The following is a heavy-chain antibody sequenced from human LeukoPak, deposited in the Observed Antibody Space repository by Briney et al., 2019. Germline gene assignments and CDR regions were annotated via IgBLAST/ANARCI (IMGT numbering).Heavy chain of an antibody. Sequence: PGGSLRLSCAASGFTFSSYDMIWVRQAPGKGLEWISFFSGSAIDSTQYYADSVKGRFTISRDNAKNSLYLQMNSLRAEDTAIYYCARGVNIIQSWSAPHFDYWGLGTLVTVSS. CDR1: GFTFSSYD. CDR3: ARGVNIIQSWSAPHFDY. V-gene: IGHV3-48*03. D-gene: IGHD2-15*01. J-gene: IGHJ4*02. CDR2: FSGSAIDSTQ.